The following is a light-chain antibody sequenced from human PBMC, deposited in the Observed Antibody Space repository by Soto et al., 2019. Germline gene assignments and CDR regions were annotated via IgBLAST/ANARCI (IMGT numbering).Light chain of an antibody. V-gene: IGLV1-40*01. CDR2: GDX. J-gene: IGLJ1*01. CDR3: QSYDKCLRGSDV. Sequence: QSVLTQPPSVSGAPGQRVTISCTGSSSNIGAGYDVHWYQQFPGTAPKLLIFGDXHXPSGVTDRFSGSKSGTSAYLAITGLQTDDEAEYYCQSYDKCLRGSDVFGTGTVVTVL. CDR1: SSNIGAGYD.